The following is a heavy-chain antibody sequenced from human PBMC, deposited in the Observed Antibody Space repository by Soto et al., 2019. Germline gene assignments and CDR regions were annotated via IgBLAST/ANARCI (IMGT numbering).Heavy chain of an antibody. CDR2: IYYSGST. Sequence: SETLSLTCTVSGGSISSYYWSWIRQQPGKGLEWIGYIYYSGSTNYNPSLKSRVTISVDTSKNQFSLKLSSVTAADTAVYYCARENRWAAAGTIVVDYFDYWGQGTLVTVSS. CDR1: GGSISSYY. CDR3: ARENRWAAAGTIVVDYFDY. J-gene: IGHJ4*02. V-gene: IGHV4-59*01. D-gene: IGHD6-13*01.